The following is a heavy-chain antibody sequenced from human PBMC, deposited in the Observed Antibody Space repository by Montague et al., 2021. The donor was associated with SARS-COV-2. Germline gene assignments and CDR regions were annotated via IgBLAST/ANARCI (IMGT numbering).Heavy chain of an antibody. CDR1: GFTFSSYE. CDR3: AREKRRITIFGLVIIEYFDL. Sequence: SLRLSCAASGFTFSSYEMNWVRQAPGKGLEWVSYISSSGSTIYYADSVKGRFTISRDNAKNSLYLQMNNLRAEDTAVYYCAREKRRITIFGLVIIEYFDLWGRGTLVTVSS. J-gene: IGHJ2*01. CDR2: ISSSGSTI. V-gene: IGHV3-48*03. D-gene: IGHD3-3*01.